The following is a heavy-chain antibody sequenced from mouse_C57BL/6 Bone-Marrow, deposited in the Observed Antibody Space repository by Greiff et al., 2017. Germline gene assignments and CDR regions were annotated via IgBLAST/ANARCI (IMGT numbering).Heavy chain of an antibody. CDR2: IYPGDGDT. CDR3: ARLVLDY. V-gene: IGHV1-82*01. Sequence: QVQLQQSGPELVKPGASVKISCKASGYAFSSSWMNWVKQRPGKGLEWIGRIYPGDGDTKYNGKFKGKATLTADKSSSTAYMQLSSLTSEDSAVYFCARLVLDYWGQGTTLTVSS. CDR1: GYAFSSSW. J-gene: IGHJ2*01. D-gene: IGHD1-1*02.